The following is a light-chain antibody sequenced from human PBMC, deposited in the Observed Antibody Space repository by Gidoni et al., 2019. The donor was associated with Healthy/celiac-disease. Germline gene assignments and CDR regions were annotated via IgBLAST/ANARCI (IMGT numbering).Light chain of an antibody. CDR2: EVS. Sequence: DIVVTQTPLSLSVTPGQPASIYCKSSPSLLHSDGKTSLYWYLQNAGQPPQPLIYEVSSRFSGVPDRFSGSGSGPDSTLTITRLEAENVGFYSCMQGVHLPYTFGQGTKLEI. J-gene: IGKJ2*01. CDR1: PSLLHSDGKTS. CDR3: MQGVHLPYT. V-gene: IGKV2-29*02.